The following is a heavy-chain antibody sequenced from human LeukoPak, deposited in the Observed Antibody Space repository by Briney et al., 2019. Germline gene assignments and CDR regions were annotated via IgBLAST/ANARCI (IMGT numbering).Heavy chain of an antibody. V-gene: IGHV4-38-2*02. J-gene: IGHJ4*02. CDR1: GYSINSAYY. CDR3: ARPRYGSGSLDS. Sequence: SETLSLTCSVSGYSINSAYYWAWIRQSPGRGLEWIASLHPGLDTYYNPSLNSRVTISVDTSKNQFSLRLSSVTAADTAVYYCARPRYGSGSLDSWGQGTLVTVSS. D-gene: IGHD3-10*01. CDR2: LHPGLDT.